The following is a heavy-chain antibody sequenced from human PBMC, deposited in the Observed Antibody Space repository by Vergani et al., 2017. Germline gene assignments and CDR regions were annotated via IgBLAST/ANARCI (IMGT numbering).Heavy chain of an antibody. Sequence: QVHLVESGAGVVQPGRSLSLSCVVSGFTSSYYGMHWVRQPPGKGLEWVAVISYDGTQKYYADSVKGRFTIPRDNSKNTLYLHMNSLITEDTAVCYCATKSXGTPGCQIGYFREWGQGTLVTVSS. J-gene: IGHJ1*01. D-gene: IGHD1-1*01. V-gene: IGHV3-30*03. CDR3: ATKSXGTPGCQIGYFRE. CDR2: ISYDGTQK. CDR1: GFTSSYYG.